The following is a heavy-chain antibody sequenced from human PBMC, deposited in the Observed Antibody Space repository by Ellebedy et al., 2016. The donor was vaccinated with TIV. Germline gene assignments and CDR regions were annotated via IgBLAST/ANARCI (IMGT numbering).Heavy chain of an antibody. CDR1: GYTFTSYY. CDR3: ARRNGLMKGFDY. D-gene: IGHD5-24*01. CDR2: INPSGGST. J-gene: IGHJ4*02. V-gene: IGHV1-46*01. Sequence: ASVKVSCKASGYTFTSYYMHWVRQAPGQGLEWMGIINPSGGSTSYAQKFQDKVTMTRDTATSTDYMEFNSLTSDDTAVYYCARRNGLMKGFDYWGQGTLVSVSS.